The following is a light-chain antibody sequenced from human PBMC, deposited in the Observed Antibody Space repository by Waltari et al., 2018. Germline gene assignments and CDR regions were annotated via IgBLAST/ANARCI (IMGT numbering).Light chain of an antibody. J-gene: IGLJ1*01. V-gene: IGLV2-11*01. CDR1: SNDVGEYKF. CDR2: DVR. CDR3: SSFSVSNTYV. Sequence: HFALTQPRSVSGSPGQSVSISCPGTSNDVGEYKFPSWYQQQPDKAPRLIIYDVRRRPPGVPSRFSASMSGNSASLIISGLQAEDEADYYCSSFSVSNTYVFGSGTTVTVL.